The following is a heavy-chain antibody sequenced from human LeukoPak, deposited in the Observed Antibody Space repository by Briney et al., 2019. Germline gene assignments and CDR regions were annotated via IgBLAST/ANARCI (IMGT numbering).Heavy chain of an antibody. V-gene: IGHV1-2*02. CDR3: ARVGYSSGWAVGYFDY. J-gene: IGHJ4*02. CDR1: GYTFTGYY. D-gene: IGHD6-19*01. CDR2: INPNSGGT. Sequence: ASVKVSCKASGYTFTGYYMHWVRQAPGQGLEWMGWINPNSGGTNYAQKFQGRVTMTRDTSISTAYMELSRLRSDDTAVYYCARVGYSSGWAVGYFDYWGQGTLVTVSS.